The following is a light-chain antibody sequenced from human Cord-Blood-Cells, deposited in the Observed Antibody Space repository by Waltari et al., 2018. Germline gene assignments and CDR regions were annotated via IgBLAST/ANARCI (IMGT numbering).Light chain of an antibody. J-gene: IGKJ4*01. CDR1: QAISNY. V-gene: IGKV1-27*01. Sequence: DIQMTQSPSSLSASVGDSITITCRASQAISNYLAWYQQKPGKVPKLLIYAASTLQSVVPSRFSGSGSGTDFTLSSCSLQPEDVVTYYCQTYNSAPLTFGGGTKVEIK. CDR2: AAS. CDR3: QTYNSAPLT.